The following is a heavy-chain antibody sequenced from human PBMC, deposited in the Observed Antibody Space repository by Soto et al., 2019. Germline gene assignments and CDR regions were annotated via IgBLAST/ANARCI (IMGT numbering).Heavy chain of an antibody. J-gene: IGHJ5*02. CDR1: GYTLSDYY. CDR2: INPNSGGT. Sequence: ASVKVSCKASGYTLSDYYIHWVRQAPGQGLEWMGWINPNSGGTNYAQKFQGRVTMTTDTSINTAYMELSRLRSDDTAMYYCARQRSSGVGRSVFWSGYRRYNWFDPWGQGTLVTVSS. D-gene: IGHD3-3*01. V-gene: IGHV1-2*02. CDR3: ARQRSSGVGRSVFWSGYRRYNWFDP.